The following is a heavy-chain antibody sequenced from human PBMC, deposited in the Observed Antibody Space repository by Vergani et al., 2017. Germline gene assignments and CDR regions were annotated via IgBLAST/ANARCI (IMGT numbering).Heavy chain of an antibody. CDR3: ATKSCGTPGCQIGYFRE. D-gene: IGHD1-1*01. J-gene: IGHJ1*01. V-gene: IGHV1-8*03. CDR2: MNPNSGNT. Sequence: QVQLVQSGAEVKKPGASVKVSCKASGYTFTSYDINWVRQATGQGLEWMGWMNPNSGNTGYAQKFQGRVTITRNTSISTAYMELSSLRSEDTAVYYCATKSCGTPGCQIGYFREWGQSTLVTVSS. CDR1: GYTFTSYD.